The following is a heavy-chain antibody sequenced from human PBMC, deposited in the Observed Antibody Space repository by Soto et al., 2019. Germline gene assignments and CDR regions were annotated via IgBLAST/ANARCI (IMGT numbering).Heavy chain of an antibody. CDR3: ARASYSSSWTYYYYYMDV. V-gene: IGHV4-31*03. Sequence: PSETLSLTCTVSGGSISSGGYYWSWIRQHPGKGLEWIGYIYYSGSTYYNPSLKSRVTISVDTSKNQFSLKLSSVTAADTAVYYCARASYSSSWTYYYYYMDVWGKGTTVTVSS. J-gene: IGHJ6*03. CDR2: IYYSGST. CDR1: GGSISSGGYY. D-gene: IGHD6-13*01.